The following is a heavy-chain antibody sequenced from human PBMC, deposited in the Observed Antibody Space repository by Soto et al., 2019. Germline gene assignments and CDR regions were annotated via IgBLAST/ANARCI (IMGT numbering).Heavy chain of an antibody. Sequence: GGSLRLSCAASGFTFSSYAMSWVRQAPGKGLEWVSYISSSSSTIYYADSVKGRFTISRDNAKNSLYLQMNSLRDEDTAVYYCARVLRFYCSSTSCYDYYGMDVWGQGTTVTVSS. J-gene: IGHJ6*02. CDR3: ARVLRFYCSSTSCYDYYGMDV. CDR2: ISSSSSTI. D-gene: IGHD2-2*01. V-gene: IGHV3-48*02. CDR1: GFTFSSYA.